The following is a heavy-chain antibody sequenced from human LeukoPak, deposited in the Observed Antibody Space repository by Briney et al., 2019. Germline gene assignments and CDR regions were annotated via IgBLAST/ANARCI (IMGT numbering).Heavy chain of an antibody. CDR1: GGSISSYY. D-gene: IGHD4-23*01. CDR2: IYYSGST. CDR3: ARGGYGGPDY. J-gene: IGHJ4*02. V-gene: IGHV4-59*01. Sequence: ASETLSLTCTVSGGSISSYYWSWIRQPPGKGLEWIGYIYYSGSTNYNPSLKSRVTISVDTSKNQFSLKLSSVTAADTAVYYCARGGYGGPDYWGQGTLVTVSS.